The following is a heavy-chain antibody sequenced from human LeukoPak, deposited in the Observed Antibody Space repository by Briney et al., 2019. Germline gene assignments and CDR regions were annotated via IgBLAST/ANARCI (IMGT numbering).Heavy chain of an antibody. CDR3: ARSFGSGYYYY. V-gene: IGHV4-34*01. J-gene: IGHJ4*02. D-gene: IGHD3-22*01. CDR1: GGSFSGYY. CDR2: INHSGST. Sequence: SETLSLTCAVYGGSFSGYYWSWIRQPPGKGLEWIGEINHSGSTNYNPPLKSRVTISVDTSKNQFSLKLSSVTAADTAVYYCARSFGSGYYYYWGQGTLVTVSS.